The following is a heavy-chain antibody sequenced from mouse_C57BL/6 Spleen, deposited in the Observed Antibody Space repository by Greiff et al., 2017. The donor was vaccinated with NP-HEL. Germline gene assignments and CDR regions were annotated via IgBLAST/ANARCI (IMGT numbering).Heavy chain of an antibody. CDR2: INPGSGGT. CDR1: GYAFTNYL. J-gene: IGHJ2*01. D-gene: IGHD1-1*01. Sequence: QVHVKQSGAELVRPGTSVKVSCKASGYAFTNYLIEWVKQRPGQGLEWIGVINPGSGGTNYNEKFKGKATLTADKSSSTAYMQLSSLTSEDSAVYFCARSDNYYGSSPYYFDYWGQGTTLTVSS. CDR3: ARSDNYYGSSPYYFDY. V-gene: IGHV1-54*01.